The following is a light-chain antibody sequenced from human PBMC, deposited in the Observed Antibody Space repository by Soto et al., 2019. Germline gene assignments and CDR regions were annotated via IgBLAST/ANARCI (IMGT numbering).Light chain of an antibody. Sequence: QSVLTQPPSVSAAPGQKVTISCSGTSSNIGNNFVSWYQKFPGTAPKLLICDNNNRPSGIPDRFSGSKSGTSATLDITGLQTGDEADYYCATWDDSLSAAAFGPGTKLTVL. J-gene: IGLJ1*01. CDR1: SSNIGNNF. CDR3: ATWDDSLSAAA. V-gene: IGLV1-51*01. CDR2: DNN.